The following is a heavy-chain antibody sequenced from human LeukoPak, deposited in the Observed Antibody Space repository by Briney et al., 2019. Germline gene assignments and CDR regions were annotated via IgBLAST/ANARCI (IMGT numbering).Heavy chain of an antibody. V-gene: IGHV3-23*01. J-gene: IGHJ4*02. D-gene: IGHD5-12*01. CDR2: ISGSGGST. CDR1: GSTFSSYA. CDR3: AKYSGYDLDYFDY. Sequence: GGSLRLSCAASGSTFSSYAMSWVRQAPGKGLEWVSAISGSGGSTYYADSVKGRFTISRDNSKNTLYLQMNSLRAEDTAVYYCAKYSGYDLDYFDYWGQGTLVTVSS.